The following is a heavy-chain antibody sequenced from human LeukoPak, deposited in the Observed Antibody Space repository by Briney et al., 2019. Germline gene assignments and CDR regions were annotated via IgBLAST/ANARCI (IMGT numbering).Heavy chain of an antibody. CDR2: ISSSSSYI. Sequence: GGSLRLSCAASGFTFSSYDMNWVRQAPGKGLEWVSSISSSSSYIYYADSVKGRFTISRDNAKNSLYLQMNILRADDTAVYYCARVKDYYDSSGGYWGQGTLVTVSS. CDR1: GFTFSSYD. J-gene: IGHJ4*02. D-gene: IGHD3-22*01. CDR3: ARVKDYYDSSGGY. V-gene: IGHV3-21*01.